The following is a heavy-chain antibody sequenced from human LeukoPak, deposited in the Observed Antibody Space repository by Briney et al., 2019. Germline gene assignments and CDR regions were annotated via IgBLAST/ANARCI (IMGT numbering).Heavy chain of an antibody. CDR3: AGDSSSSIYFDY. J-gene: IGHJ4*02. CDR2: IYYSGST. CDR1: GGSISSYY. Sequence: SETLSLPCTVSGGSISSYYWSWIRQPPGKGLEWIGYIYYSGSTNYNPSLKSRVTISVDTSKNQFSLKLSSVTAADTAVYYCAGDSSSSIYFDYWGQGTLVTVSS. V-gene: IGHV4-59*01. D-gene: IGHD6-6*01.